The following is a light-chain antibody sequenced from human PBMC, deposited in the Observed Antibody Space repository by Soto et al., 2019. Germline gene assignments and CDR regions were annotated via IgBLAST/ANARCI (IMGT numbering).Light chain of an antibody. CDR1: QSVSSSY. CDR3: QQYGNSPWT. CDR2: GAS. J-gene: IGKJ1*01. Sequence: EIVLTQSPGTLSLSPGERATLSCRASQSVSSSYLAWYQQKPGQAPRLLIYGASNRATGIPDRFSGSGSGTDFTLTISRLEPEDFAVYYCQQYGNSPWTFGQGTKVGI. V-gene: IGKV3-20*01.